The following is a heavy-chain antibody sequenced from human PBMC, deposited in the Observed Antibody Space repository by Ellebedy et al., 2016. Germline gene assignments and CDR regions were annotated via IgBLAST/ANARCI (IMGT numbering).Heavy chain of an antibody. V-gene: IGHV3-23*01. D-gene: IGHD3-10*01. CDR3: AKDITFIEVRGYFDY. CDR1: GFTFSSYA. J-gene: IGHJ4*02. CDR2: ISGSGGST. Sequence: GESLKISCAASGFTFSSYAMSWVRQAPGKGLEWVSAISGSGGSTYYADSVKGRFTISRDNSKNTLYLQMNSLRAEDTAVYYCAKDITFIEVRGYFDYWGQGTLVTVSS.